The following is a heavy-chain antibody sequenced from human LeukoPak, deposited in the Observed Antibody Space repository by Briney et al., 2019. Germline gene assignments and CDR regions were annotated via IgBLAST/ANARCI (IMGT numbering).Heavy chain of an antibody. CDR2: ISYDGSNK. Sequence: GGSLRLSCAASGFTFSSYGMHWVRQAPGKGLEWVAVISYDGSNKYYADSVKGRFTISRDNSKNTLYLQMNSLRAEDTAVYYCATDRGWRTSGYYLYYFEYWGQGTLVTFSS. J-gene: IGHJ4*02. D-gene: IGHD3-3*01. CDR1: GFTFSSYG. V-gene: IGHV3-30*03. CDR3: ATDRGWRTSGYYLYYFEY.